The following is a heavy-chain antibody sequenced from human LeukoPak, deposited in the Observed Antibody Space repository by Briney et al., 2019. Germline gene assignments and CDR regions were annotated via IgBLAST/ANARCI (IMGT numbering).Heavy chain of an antibody. CDR2: MNPNSGNT. V-gene: IGHV1-8*01. CDR1: GYTFTSYD. CDR3: ARPRTSAMVRGVTNYYYMDV. D-gene: IGHD3-10*01. Sequence: GASAKVSCKASGYTFTSYDINWVRQATGQGLEWMGWMNPNSGNTGYAQKFQGRVTMTRNTSISTAYMELSSLRSEDTAVYYCARPRTSAMVRGVTNYYYMDVWGKGTTVTVSS. J-gene: IGHJ6*03.